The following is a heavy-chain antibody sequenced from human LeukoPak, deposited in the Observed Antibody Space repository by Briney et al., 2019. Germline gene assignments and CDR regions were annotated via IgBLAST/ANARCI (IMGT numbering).Heavy chain of an antibody. CDR1: GFSISSFNW. Sequence: SETLSLTCAVSGFSISSFNWWGWIRQPPGKGLEWIGYIFYHGSTYYNPSLKSRLTMSVDTSKNQFSLKLSSVTAADTAVYYCARAAPHDIRLNDYWGQGTLVTVSS. J-gene: IGHJ4*02. CDR2: IFYHGST. V-gene: IGHV4-28*03. CDR3: ARAAPHDIRLNDY.